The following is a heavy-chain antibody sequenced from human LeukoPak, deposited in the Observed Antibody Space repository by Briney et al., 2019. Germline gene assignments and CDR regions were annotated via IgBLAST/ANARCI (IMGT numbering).Heavy chain of an antibody. V-gene: IGHV3-11*01. J-gene: IGHJ4*02. CDR2: ISSSGSTI. CDR3: ARDYYYDSSGSFDY. CDR1: EFTFSDYY. Sequence: PGGSLRLSCAAFEFTFSDYYMSWIRQAPGKGLEWVSYISSSGSTIYYADSVKGRFIISRDNAKNSLYLQMNSLRAEDTAVYYCARDYYYDSSGSFDYWGQGTLVTVSS. D-gene: IGHD3-22*01.